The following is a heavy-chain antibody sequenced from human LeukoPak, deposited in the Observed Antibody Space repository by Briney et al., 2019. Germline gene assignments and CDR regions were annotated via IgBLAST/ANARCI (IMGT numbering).Heavy chain of an antibody. V-gene: IGHV3-21*01. CDR1: GFTFSSYS. CDR2: ISCSSSYI. CDR3: ARVGVRYSSSATFDY. D-gene: IGHD6-6*01. J-gene: IGHJ4*02. Sequence: PGRSLRPSYAASGFTFSSYSMNWVRQAPGKGLEWVSSISCSSSYIYYADSVKGRFTISRDNAKNSLYLQMNSLRAEDTAVYYCARVGVRYSSSATFDYWGQGTLVTVSS.